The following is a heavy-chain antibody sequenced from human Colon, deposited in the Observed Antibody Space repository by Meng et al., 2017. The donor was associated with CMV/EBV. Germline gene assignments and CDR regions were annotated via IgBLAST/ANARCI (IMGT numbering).Heavy chain of an antibody. CDR1: GLTFGSYS. Sequence: GGSLRLSCATSGLTFGSYSMNWVRQAPGKGLEWVSSISGPGGSIWYADSMRGRFTVSRDNAKTSQYLQMNSLRAEDTGVYYCARGSNVYYGMDVWGQGTTVTVSS. D-gene: IGHD6-13*01. CDR3: ARGSNVYYGMDV. J-gene: IGHJ6*02. CDR2: ISGPGGSI. V-gene: IGHV3-21*01.